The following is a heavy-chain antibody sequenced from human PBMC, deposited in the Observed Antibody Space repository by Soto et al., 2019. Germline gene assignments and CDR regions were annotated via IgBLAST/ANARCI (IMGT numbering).Heavy chain of an antibody. V-gene: IGHV3-30*18. Sequence: GGSLRHSCAASGLTFSSYGMHWVRQAPGKGLEWVAVISYDGSNKYYADSVKGRFTISRDNSKNTLYLQMNSLRAEDTAVYYCAKDLDEQLVLVYWGQGTLVTVSS. D-gene: IGHD6-6*01. CDR2: ISYDGSNK. CDR3: AKDLDEQLVLVY. CDR1: GLTFSSYG. J-gene: IGHJ4*02.